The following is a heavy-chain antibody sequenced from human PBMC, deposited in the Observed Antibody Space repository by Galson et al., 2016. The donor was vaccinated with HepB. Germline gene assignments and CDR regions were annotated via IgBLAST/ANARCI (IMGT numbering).Heavy chain of an antibody. J-gene: IGHJ4*02. CDR2: VHYSGTT. Sequence: SETLSLTCTVSGGSISSRNSYWGWIRQPPGKGLEWIGYVHYSGTTNYNPSLKSRVSISIDTSKTHFSLRLTSLTAADTALYYCARQYWGGPSDYWGQGILVTVSS. CDR1: GGSISSRNSY. CDR3: ARQYWGGPSDY. D-gene: IGHD2/OR15-2a*01. V-gene: IGHV4-61*05.